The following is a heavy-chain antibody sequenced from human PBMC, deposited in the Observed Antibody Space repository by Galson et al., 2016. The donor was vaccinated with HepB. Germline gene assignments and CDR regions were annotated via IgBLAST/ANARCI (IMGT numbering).Heavy chain of an antibody. CDR3: ARAMRYYDSSGYPSVGMDV. V-gene: IGHV1-3*01. CDR2: INAGNGKT. CDR1: GYTFRNYA. D-gene: IGHD3-22*01. J-gene: IGHJ6*02. Sequence: SVKVSCKASGYTFRNYAMHWVRQAPGQGLEWMAWINAGNGKTKSSERFQGRVTITRDTSACTAYMELISLRSEDTAVYYCARAMRYYDSSGYPSVGMDVWGQGTTVTVSS.